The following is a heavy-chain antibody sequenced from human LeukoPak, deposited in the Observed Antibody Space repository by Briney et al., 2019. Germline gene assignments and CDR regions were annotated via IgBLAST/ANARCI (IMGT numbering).Heavy chain of an antibody. J-gene: IGHJ6*02. Sequence: PSETLSLTCTVSGGSISSYYWSWIRQPPGKGLEWIGYIYYSGSTNYNPSLKSRVTISVGTSKNQFSLKLSSVTAADTAVYYCARVRGSDYYGMDVWGQGTTVTVSS. CDR3: ARVRGSDYYGMDV. V-gene: IGHV4-59*01. CDR1: GGSISSYY. CDR2: IYYSGST.